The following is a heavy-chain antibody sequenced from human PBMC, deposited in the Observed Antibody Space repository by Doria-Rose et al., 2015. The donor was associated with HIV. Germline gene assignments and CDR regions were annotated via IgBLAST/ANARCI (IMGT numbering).Heavy chain of an antibody. V-gene: IGHV2-26*01. Sequence: QVQLVQSGPVLVKPTETLTLTCTVSGVSLSSPGMGVSWIRQPPGKALEWLANIFSDDERSYKTSLKSRLTIPRGTSKSQVVLTMTDMDPVDTATYYCARIKSSRWYHKYYFDFWGQGNLVIVSA. CDR1: GVSLSSPGMG. J-gene: IGHJ4*02. CDR3: ARIKSSRWYHKYYFDF. D-gene: IGHD6-13*01. CDR2: IFSDDER.